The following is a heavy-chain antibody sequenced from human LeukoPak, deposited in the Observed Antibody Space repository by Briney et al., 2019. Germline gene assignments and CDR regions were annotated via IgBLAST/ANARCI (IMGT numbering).Heavy chain of an antibody. Sequence: GGSLRLSCAASGFTFSDDYMSWNRQAPGKGAEWVSYISSDGSTIFYADSVKGRFTISRDTARSSLFLQMNRLRAEDTAVYYCARERTTVRYWGQGTLVSVS. V-gene: IGHV3-11*01. CDR3: ARERTTVRY. J-gene: IGHJ4*02. D-gene: IGHD4-17*01. CDR1: GFTFSDDY. CDR2: ISSDGSTI.